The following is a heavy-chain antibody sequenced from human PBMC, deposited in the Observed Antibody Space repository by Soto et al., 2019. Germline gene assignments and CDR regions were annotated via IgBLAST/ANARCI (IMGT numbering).Heavy chain of an antibody. CDR1: GGSISSSSYY. D-gene: IGHD3-3*01. Sequence: SETLSLTCTVSGGSISSSSYYWGWIRQPPGKGLEWIGSTYYSGSTYYNPSLKSRVTISVDTSKNQFSLKLSSVTAADTAVYYCARSGVYDFWSGYYFGIDYWGQGTLVTVSS. V-gene: IGHV4-39*01. CDR3: ARSGVYDFWSGYYFGIDY. J-gene: IGHJ4*02. CDR2: TYYSGST.